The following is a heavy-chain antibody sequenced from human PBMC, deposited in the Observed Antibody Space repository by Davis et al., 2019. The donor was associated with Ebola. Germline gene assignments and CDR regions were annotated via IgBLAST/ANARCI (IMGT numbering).Heavy chain of an antibody. V-gene: IGHV3-30-3*01. CDR1: GFTFSSYA. J-gene: IGHJ4*02. CDR2: ISYDGSNK. D-gene: IGHD3-10*01. CDR3: ARDIFSKYYYGSGFDY. Sequence: GGSLRLSCAASGFTFSSYAMHWVRQAPGKGLEWVAVISYDGSNKYYADSVKGRFTISRDNSKNTLYLQMNSLRAEDTAVYYCARDIFSKYYYGSGFDYWGQGTLVTVSS.